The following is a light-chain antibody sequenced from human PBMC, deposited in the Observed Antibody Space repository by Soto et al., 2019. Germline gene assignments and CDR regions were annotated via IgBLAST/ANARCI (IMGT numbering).Light chain of an antibody. CDR3: QQYTGPPTT. CDR1: QTVSSNY. CDR2: GAS. J-gene: IGKJ5*01. V-gene: IGKV3-20*01. Sequence: QSPDTLSLSPGERATLSCRVSQTVSSNYLAWCQQRPGQAPRLLIYGASTRAAGIPDRFSGSGSGTDFTLTITRLEPEDSAVYFCQQYTGPPTTFGQGTRLEI.